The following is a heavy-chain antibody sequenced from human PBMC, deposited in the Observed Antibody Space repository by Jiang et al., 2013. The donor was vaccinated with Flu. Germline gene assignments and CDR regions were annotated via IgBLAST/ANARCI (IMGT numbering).Heavy chain of an antibody. CDR2: INAGNGDT. CDR1: GYTFTTHY. CDR3: ARDQYYYGSGRYNTFDY. Sequence: SGAEVKKPGASVKVSCKASGYTFTTHYMHWVRQAPGQRLEWMGWINAGNGDTKYSEKFQDRVTITRDTSATTAYMELSSLRSEDTAVYYCARDQYYYGSGRYNTFDYWGQGILVTVSS. V-gene: IGHV1-3*01. J-gene: IGHJ4*02. D-gene: IGHD3-10*01.